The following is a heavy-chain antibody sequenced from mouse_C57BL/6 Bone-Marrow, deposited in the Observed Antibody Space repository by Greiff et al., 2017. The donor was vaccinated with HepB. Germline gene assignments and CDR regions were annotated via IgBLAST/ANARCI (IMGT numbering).Heavy chain of an antibody. CDR3: ARGGPDYYGSRENFDY. V-gene: IGHV1-53*01. CDR1: GYTFTSYW. Sequence: QVQLQQPGTELVKPGASVKLSCKASGYTFTSYWMHWVKQRPGQGLEWIGNINPSNGGTNYNEKFKSKATLTVDKSSSTAYMQLSSLTSEDSAVYYCARGGPDYYGSRENFDYWGQGTTLTVSS. CDR2: INPSNGGT. D-gene: IGHD1-1*01. J-gene: IGHJ2*01.